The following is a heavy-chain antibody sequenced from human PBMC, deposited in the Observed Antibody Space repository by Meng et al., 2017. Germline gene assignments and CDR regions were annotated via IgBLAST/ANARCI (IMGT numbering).Heavy chain of an antibody. V-gene: IGHV4-31*03. D-gene: IGHD3-10*01. J-gene: IGHJ5*02. CDR3: AREGRYYGSGSYYRGINWFDP. CDR1: GGSISSGGYY. CDR2: IYYSGST. Sequence: SETLSLTCTVSGGSISSGGYYWSWIRQHPGKGLEWIGYIYYSGSTYYNPSLKSRVTISVDTSKNQFSLKLSSVTAADTAVYYCAREGRYYGSGSYYRGINWFDPCGQAILV.